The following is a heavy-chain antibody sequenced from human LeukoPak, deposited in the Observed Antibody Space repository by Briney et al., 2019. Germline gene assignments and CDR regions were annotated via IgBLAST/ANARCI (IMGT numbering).Heavy chain of an antibody. D-gene: IGHD1-26*01. J-gene: IGHJ3*02. Sequence: SETLSLTCTVSGGSISSGSYYWSWIRQPAGKGLEWIGYIYYSGSTNYNPSLKSRVTISVDTSKNQFSLKLSSVTAADTAVYYCARARGSFKRDAFDIWGQGTMVTVSS. V-gene: IGHV4-61*10. CDR2: IYYSGST. CDR3: ARARGSFKRDAFDI. CDR1: GGSISSGSYY.